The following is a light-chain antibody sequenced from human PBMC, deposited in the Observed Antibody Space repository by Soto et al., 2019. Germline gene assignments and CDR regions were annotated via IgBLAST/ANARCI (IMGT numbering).Light chain of an antibody. CDR1: SSDVGAYDF. Sequence: QSALTQPASASGSPGQSVTISCTGTSSDVGAYDFVSWYQQHPDKAPKLILYEVAKRPSGVPDRFSGSKSGNTASLTVSGLQADDEADYYCSSYAGSNILFGGGTKLTVL. CDR2: EVA. CDR3: SSYAGSNIL. V-gene: IGLV2-8*01. J-gene: IGLJ2*01.